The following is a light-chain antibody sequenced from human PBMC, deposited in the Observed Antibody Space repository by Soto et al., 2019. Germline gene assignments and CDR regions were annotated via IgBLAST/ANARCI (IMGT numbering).Light chain of an antibody. J-gene: IGKJ4*01. V-gene: IGKV3-11*01. Sequence: VLTQSPARLSLSPGERATLSCRAGQSVSDYLAWYQQKPGRPPRLLFFDASNRATGVPDRFSAGGSGTDLTLLSSRLEPEDFAVYYCQQRVNWPPTFGGGTKVEI. CDR3: QQRVNWPPT. CDR2: DAS. CDR1: QSVSDY.